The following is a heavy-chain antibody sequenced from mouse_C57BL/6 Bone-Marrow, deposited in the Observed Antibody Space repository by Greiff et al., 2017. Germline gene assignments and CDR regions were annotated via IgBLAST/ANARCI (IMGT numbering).Heavy chain of an antibody. CDR3: ARGVYSNFFWFAY. J-gene: IGHJ3*01. CDR1: GFTFSDYG. V-gene: IGHV5-17*01. Sequence: DVKLVESGGGLVKPGGSLKLSCAASGFTFSDYGMHWVRQAPEKGLEWVAYISSGSSTIYYADTVKGRFTISRDNAKNTLFLQMTSLRSEDTAMYYCARGVYSNFFWFAYWGQGTLVTVSA. D-gene: IGHD2-5*01. CDR2: ISSGSSTI.